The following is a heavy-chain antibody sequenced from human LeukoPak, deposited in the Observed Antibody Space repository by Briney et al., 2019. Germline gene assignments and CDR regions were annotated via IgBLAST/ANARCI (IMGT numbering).Heavy chain of an antibody. Sequence: PSETLSLTCAVYGGSFSGYYWSWIRQPPGKGLEWIGEINHSGSTNYNPSLKSRVTISVDTSKNQFSLKLSSVTAADTAVYYCASEGREAIFGVAPPFDFDGWGQGTLVS. J-gene: IGHJ4*02. CDR2: INHSGST. CDR1: GGSFSGYY. CDR3: ASEGREAIFGVAPPFDFDG. V-gene: IGHV4-34*01. D-gene: IGHD3-3*01.